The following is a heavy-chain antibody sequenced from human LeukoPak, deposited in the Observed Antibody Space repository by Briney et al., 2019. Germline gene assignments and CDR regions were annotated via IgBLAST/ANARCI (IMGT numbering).Heavy chain of an antibody. CDR1: GFTFDDYA. CDR2: ISWNSGSI. J-gene: IGHJ4*02. CDR3: AKDSQYSSSWTFDY. D-gene: IGHD6-13*01. V-gene: IGHV3-9*01. Sequence: GGSLRLSCAASGFTFDDYAMHWVRQAPGKGLEWVSGISWNSGSIGYADSVKGRFTISRYNAKNSLYLQMNSLRAEDTALYYCAKDSQYSSSWTFDYWGQGTLVTVSS.